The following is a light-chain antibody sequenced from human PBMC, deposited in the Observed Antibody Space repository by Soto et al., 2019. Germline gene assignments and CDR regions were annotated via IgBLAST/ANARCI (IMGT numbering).Light chain of an antibody. J-gene: IGKJ2*01. CDR2: WAS. CDR3: HQYYSIPYT. V-gene: IGKV4-1*01. Sequence: DIVMTQSPDSLAVSLGERATIYCKSSQSVLSSSNHKNYLAWYQQKPGQPPKLLLYWASTRESGVPDRFSGSGSGPDFTLTISSLQAEDVAVYYCHQYYSIPYTFGQGTKLEIK. CDR1: QSVLSSSNHKNY.